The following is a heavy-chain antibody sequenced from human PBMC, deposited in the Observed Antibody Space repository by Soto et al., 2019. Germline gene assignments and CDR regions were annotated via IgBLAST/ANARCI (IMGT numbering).Heavy chain of an antibody. CDR3: AREGVSYYYDSSGYSSLDY. Sequence: GASVKVSCKASGYTFTSYYMHWVRQAPGQGLEWMGIINPSGGSTSYAQKFQGRVTMTRDTSTSTVYMELSSLRSEDTAVYYCAREGVSYYYDSSGYSSLDYWGQGTLVTVSS. CDR2: INPSGGST. J-gene: IGHJ4*02. V-gene: IGHV1-46*01. CDR1: GYTFTSYY. D-gene: IGHD3-22*01.